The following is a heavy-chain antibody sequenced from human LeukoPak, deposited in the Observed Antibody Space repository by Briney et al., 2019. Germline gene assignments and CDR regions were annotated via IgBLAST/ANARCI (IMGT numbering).Heavy chain of an antibody. CDR1: GFTFSSHG. D-gene: IGHD6-19*01. J-gene: IGHJ4*02. V-gene: IGHV3-30*02. CDR2: IRYDGSHK. Sequence: PGGSLILSCAASGFTFSSHGMHWVRQAPGKGLEWVAFIRYDGSHKYYGDSVKGRFTISRDNSKNTLYLQMNSLRAEDTAVYYCAKALGLLVQWHLDYWGQGTLVTVSS. CDR3: AKALGLLVQWHLDY.